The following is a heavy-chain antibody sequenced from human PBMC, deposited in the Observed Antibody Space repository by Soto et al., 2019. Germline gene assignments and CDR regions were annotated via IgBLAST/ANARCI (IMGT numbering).Heavy chain of an antibody. J-gene: IGHJ4*02. V-gene: IGHV1-69*02. CDR2: FIPMVRMS. Sequence: QVQLVQSGAEVKKPGSTVKVSCTTSGDTFSFYTINWVRQAPGQGLEWMGRFIPMVRMSDYAQKFQGRVTISADKSTTTAYMVLSSLRSDDTAMYFCATNYGSGSSHFDHWGQGTLVTVSS. CDR3: ATNYGSGSSHFDH. D-gene: IGHD3-10*01. CDR1: GDTFSFYT.